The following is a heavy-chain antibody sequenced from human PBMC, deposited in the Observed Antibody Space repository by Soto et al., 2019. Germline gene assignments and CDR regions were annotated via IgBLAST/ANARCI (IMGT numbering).Heavy chain of an antibody. J-gene: IGHJ4*02. CDR2: VYYSGST. CDR3: ARTTGYSGYDFGY. D-gene: IGHD5-12*01. Sequence: ETLSLTCAVSGGSISPSSYYWGWIRQSPGQGLEWIASVYYSGSTYYNPSLKSRVTISADTSKNQFSPKLRSVTAADTAVYYCARTTGYSGYDFGYWGQGTLVTVSS. CDR1: GGSISPSSYY. V-gene: IGHV4-39*01.